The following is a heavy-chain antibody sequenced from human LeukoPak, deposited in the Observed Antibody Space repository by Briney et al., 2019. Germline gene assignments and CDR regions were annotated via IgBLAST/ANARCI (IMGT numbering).Heavy chain of an antibody. CDR3: ARRKEVQTTFDY. V-gene: IGHV3-7*01. CDR2: IKEDGGET. D-gene: IGHD4/OR15-4a*01. J-gene: IGHJ4*02. Sequence: QSGGSLRLSCVASGFVFSNYWMGWVRQAPGEGLEWVANIKEDGGETYYVDSVECRFTVSNDNAKNSLDLQMNHLRHEYTAVYYCARRKEVQTTFDYWGQGTLVTVSS. CDR1: GFVFSNYW.